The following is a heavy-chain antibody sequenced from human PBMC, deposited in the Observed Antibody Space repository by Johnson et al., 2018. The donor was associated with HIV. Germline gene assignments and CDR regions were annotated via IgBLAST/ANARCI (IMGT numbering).Heavy chain of an antibody. CDR2: ISSSGGTI. Sequence: QVQLVESGGGLVTPGGSLRLSCAASGFTFTDYYMSWIRQAPGKGLEWVAYISSSGGTIYYADSVKGRFSISRDNAKNSLYLQMNSLRAEETAVYYCARDRGYWDAFDIWGQGTMVTVSS. V-gene: IGHV3-11*04. CDR1: GFTFTDYY. J-gene: IGHJ3*02. CDR3: ARDRGYWDAFDI. D-gene: IGHD3-22*01.